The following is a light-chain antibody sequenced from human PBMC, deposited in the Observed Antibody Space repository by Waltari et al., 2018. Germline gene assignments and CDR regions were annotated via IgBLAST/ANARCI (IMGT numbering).Light chain of an antibody. CDR2: DAS. Sequence: DIQMTQSPSSLSASVGDRVTISCQASQDIRNYLNWYQQKPGKAPKLLIYDASNLETGVPSRFSGSGSGTDFTFTISCLQPEDIATYYCQQYDNLLTFGGGTKVEIK. CDR3: QQYDNLLT. CDR1: QDIRNY. J-gene: IGKJ4*01. V-gene: IGKV1-33*01.